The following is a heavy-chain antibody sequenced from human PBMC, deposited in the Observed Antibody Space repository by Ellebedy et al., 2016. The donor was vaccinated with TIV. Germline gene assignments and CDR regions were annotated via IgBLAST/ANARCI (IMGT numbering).Heavy chain of an antibody. Sequence: AASVKVSCKASGYTFSAYEIHWVRQVPGQGPEWMGWINPTGGGSNFAQRFRGWVTMTRDTSINTVYMELRRVKADDTAVYYCARGMYYGTNVFEVWGQGTMVSVSS. CDR1: GYTFSAYE. CDR3: ARGMYYGTNVFEV. V-gene: IGHV1-2*04. J-gene: IGHJ3*01. CDR2: INPTGGGS. D-gene: IGHD3-3*01.